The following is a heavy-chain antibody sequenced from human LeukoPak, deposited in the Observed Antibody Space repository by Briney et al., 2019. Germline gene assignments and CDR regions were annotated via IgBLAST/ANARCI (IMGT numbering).Heavy chain of an antibody. V-gene: IGHV4-61*01. CDR1: GGSISSSSYY. Sequence: SETLSLTCTVSGGSISSSSYYWSWIRQPPGKGLEWIGYIYYSGSTNYNPSLKSRVTISVDTSKNQFSLKLSSVTAADTAVYYCARGFSRSVVTLWGQGTLVTVSS. D-gene: IGHD4-23*01. CDR2: IYYSGST. CDR3: ARGFSRSVVTL. J-gene: IGHJ4*02.